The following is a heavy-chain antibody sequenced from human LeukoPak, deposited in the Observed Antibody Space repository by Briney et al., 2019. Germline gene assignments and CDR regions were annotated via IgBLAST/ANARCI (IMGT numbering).Heavy chain of an antibody. CDR1: GGSISSGGYS. CDR2: IYHSGST. CDR3: ARDNYYDSSGYWDHNWFYP. D-gene: IGHD3-22*01. Sequence: SQTLSLTCAVSGGSISSGGYSWSWIRQPPGKGLEWIGYIYHSGSTYYNPSLKSRVTISVDRSKTQLSLKLSYVAAADTAVYYCARDNYYDSSGYWDHNWFYPWGQGTLVTVSS. V-gene: IGHV4-30-2*01. J-gene: IGHJ5*02.